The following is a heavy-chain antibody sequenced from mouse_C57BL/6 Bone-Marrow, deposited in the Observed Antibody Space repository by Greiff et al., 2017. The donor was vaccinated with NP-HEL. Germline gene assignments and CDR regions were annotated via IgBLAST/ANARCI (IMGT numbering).Heavy chain of an antibody. CDR2: INPNNGGT. Sequence: EVQLQQSGPELVKPGASVKMSCKASGYTFTDYNMHWVKQSHGKSLEWIGYINPNNGGTSYNQKFKGKATLTVNKSSSTAYMELRSLTSEDSAVYYCAREDWGYYGSSRGDYAMDYWGQGTSVTVSS. CDR1: GYTFTDYN. CDR3: AREDWGYYGSSRGDYAMDY. V-gene: IGHV1-22*01. D-gene: IGHD1-1*01. J-gene: IGHJ4*01.